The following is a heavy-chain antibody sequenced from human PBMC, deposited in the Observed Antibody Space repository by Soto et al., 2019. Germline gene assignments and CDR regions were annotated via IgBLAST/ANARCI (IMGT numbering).Heavy chain of an antibody. Sequence: GASVKVSCKASGGTFSSYTISWVRQAPGQGLEWMGRIIPILGIANYAQKFQGRVTITADKSTSTAYMELSSLRSEDTAVYYCARVPGDYYFLGWFDPWGQGTLVTVSS. CDR3: ARVPGDYYFLGWFDP. J-gene: IGHJ5*02. CDR1: GGTFSSYT. V-gene: IGHV1-69*02. CDR2: IIPILGIA. D-gene: IGHD3-22*01.